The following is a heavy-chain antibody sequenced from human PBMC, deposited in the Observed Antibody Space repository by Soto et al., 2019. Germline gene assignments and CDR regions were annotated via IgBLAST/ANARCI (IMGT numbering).Heavy chain of an antibody. Sequence: PGGSLRLSCAASGFTFSDYYMSWIRQAPGKGLEWVSYISSSGSTIYYADSVKGRFTISRDNAKNSLYLQMNSLRAEDTAVYYCARDNPPTAYSSSWYTRKGAFDIWGQGTMVTVSS. V-gene: IGHV3-11*01. CDR2: ISSSGSTI. J-gene: IGHJ3*02. CDR1: GFTFSDYY. CDR3: ARDNPPTAYSSSWYTRKGAFDI. D-gene: IGHD6-13*01.